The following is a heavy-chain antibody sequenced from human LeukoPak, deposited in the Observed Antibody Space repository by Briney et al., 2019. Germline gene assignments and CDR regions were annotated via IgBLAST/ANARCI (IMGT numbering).Heavy chain of an antibody. V-gene: IGHV3-23*01. D-gene: IGHD1-26*01. J-gene: IGHJ4*02. CDR3: AKDRSIGTYYTFDS. Sequence: GGSLRLSCAASGFTFNNYAMSWVRQAPGKGLEWVSTVSGSGAIAYYTDSDKGRFTISRDNSKNTLYLQMSSLTAKDTAVYYCAKDRSIGTYYTFDSRGQGTLVTVSS. CDR2: VSGSGAIA. CDR1: GFTFNNYA.